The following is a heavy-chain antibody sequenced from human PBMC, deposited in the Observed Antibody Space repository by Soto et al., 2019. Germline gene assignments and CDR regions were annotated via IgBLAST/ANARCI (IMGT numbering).Heavy chain of an antibody. V-gene: IGHV3-7*03. Sequence: PGGSLRLSCAASGFTFSSYWMSWVRQAPGKGLEWVANIKQDGSEKYYVDSVKGRFTISRDNAKNSLYLQMNSLRAEDTAVYYCARGYDYVWGSYRYTGGSFDYWGQGTLVTVSP. CDR3: ARGYDYVWGSYRYTGGSFDY. CDR2: IKQDGSEK. CDR1: GFTFSSYW. D-gene: IGHD3-16*02. J-gene: IGHJ4*02.